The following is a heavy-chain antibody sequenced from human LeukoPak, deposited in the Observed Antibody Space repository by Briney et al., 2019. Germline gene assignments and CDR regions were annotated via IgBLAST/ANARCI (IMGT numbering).Heavy chain of an antibody. CDR1: GASFNSGNFY. CDR3: AREWAFFDNYYLDV. Sequence: PSETLSLTCTVSGASFNSGNFYWTWMRQPAGTGLEWIGRIYTDGSTNFNPSLKSRVSILVDRSKNQFSLSLSSVTAADTAIYYCAREWAFFDNYYLDVWGKGTTVTVSS. D-gene: IGHD3/OR15-3a*01. CDR2: IYTDGST. J-gene: IGHJ6*03. V-gene: IGHV4-61*02.